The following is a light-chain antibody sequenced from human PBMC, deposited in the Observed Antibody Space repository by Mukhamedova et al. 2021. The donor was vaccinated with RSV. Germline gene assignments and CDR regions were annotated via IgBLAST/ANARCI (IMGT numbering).Light chain of an antibody. V-gene: IGLV2-23*01. Sequence: EDTKRPSGVSNRFSGSKSGNTASLTISGLQAEDEADYNCCSYAGYTTYVFGTGTTVTVL. CDR3: CSYAGYTTYV. J-gene: IGLJ1*01. CDR2: EDT.